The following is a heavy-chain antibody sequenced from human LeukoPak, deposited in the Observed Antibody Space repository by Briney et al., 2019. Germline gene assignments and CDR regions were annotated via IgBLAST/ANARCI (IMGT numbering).Heavy chain of an antibody. D-gene: IGHD3-3*01. V-gene: IGHV3-21*01. CDR1: GFTFSSYS. CDR2: ISSSSSYI. CDR3: ARDLSDFGVKNENWFDP. J-gene: IGHJ5*02. Sequence: GGSLRLSCAASGFTFSSYSMNWVRQAPGKGLEWVSSISSSSSYIYYADSMKGRCTISRDNAKKSLYLQMNSLRAEDTAVYYCARDLSDFGVKNENWFDPWGQGTLVTVSS.